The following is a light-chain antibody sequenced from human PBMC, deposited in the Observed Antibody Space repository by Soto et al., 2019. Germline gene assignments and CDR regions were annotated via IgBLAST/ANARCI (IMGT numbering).Light chain of an antibody. J-gene: IGKJ1*01. CDR1: QSVSSSY. CDR2: GAS. Sequence: TQSPSTLSAYVGERATLSCRASQSVSSSYLAWYQQKPGQAPRLLIYGASSRATGIPDRFSGSGSGTDFTLTISRLEPEDFAVYYCQQYGSSRTFGQGTKVDI. V-gene: IGKV3-20*01. CDR3: QQYGSSRT.